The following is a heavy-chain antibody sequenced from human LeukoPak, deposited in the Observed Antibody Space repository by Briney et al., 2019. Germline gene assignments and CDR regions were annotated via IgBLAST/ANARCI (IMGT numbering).Heavy chain of an antibody. D-gene: IGHD2-2*01. V-gene: IGHV3-30-3*01. J-gene: IGHJ6*03. CDR2: ISYDGSNK. Sequence: GRSLRLSCAASGFTFSSYAMHWVRQAPGKGLEWVAVISYDGSNKYYADSVKGRFTISRDNAKNTLYLQMNSLRAEDTAVYYCAREERYCSSTSCYFAPFYYYYYMDVWGKGTTVTVSS. CDR1: GFTFSSYA. CDR3: AREERYCSSTSCYFAPFYYYYYMDV.